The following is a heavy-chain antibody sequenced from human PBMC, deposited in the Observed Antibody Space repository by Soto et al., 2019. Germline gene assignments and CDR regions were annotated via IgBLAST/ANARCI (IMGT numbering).Heavy chain of an antibody. J-gene: IGHJ4*02. CDR3: ANFWRGYIGY. V-gene: IGHV3-23*01. Sequence: EVQLLESGGGLVQPGGSLRLSCAASGFTFSSHGMSWVRQAPGKGLEWVSSIRSSADRTYYADSVKGRFIISRDNSKNTVHLQLNSLRAEDAAVYHCANFWRGYIGYWGQGTLVTVSS. CDR2: IRSSADRT. CDR1: GFTFSSHG. D-gene: IGHD3-3*01.